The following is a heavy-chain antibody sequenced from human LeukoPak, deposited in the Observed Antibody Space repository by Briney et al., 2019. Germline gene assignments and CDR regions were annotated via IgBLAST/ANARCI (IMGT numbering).Heavy chain of an antibody. J-gene: IGHJ4*02. V-gene: IGHV1-69*05. Sequence: SVKVSCKASGTTFSSYAVSWVRQASGQGLEWMGGIIPMFGAPDYTPKFQGRVSITTDESTSTAYMELSSLRSEDTAVYYCARSPMLRGARGGYYFDYWAREPWSPSPQ. CDR3: ARSPMLRGARGGYYFDY. CDR1: GTTFSSYA. CDR2: IIPMFGAP. D-gene: IGHD4/OR15-4a*01.